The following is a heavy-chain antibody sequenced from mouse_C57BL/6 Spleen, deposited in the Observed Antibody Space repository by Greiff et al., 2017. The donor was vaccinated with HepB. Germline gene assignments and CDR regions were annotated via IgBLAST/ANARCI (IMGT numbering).Heavy chain of an antibody. Sequence: EVKLMESGAELVKPGASVKLSCTASGFNIKDYYMHWVKQRTEQGLEWIGRIDPEDGETKYAPKFQGKATITADTSSNTAYLQLSSLPSEDTAVYYCARSGSTMVTPYYFDYWGQGTTLTVSS. CDR3: ARSGSTMVTPYYFDY. J-gene: IGHJ2*01. CDR2: IDPEDGET. V-gene: IGHV14-2*01. CDR1: GFNIKDYY. D-gene: IGHD2-2*01.